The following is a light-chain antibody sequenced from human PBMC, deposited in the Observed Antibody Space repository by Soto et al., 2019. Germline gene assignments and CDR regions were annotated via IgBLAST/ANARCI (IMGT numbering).Light chain of an antibody. Sequence: QSALTQPRSVSGSPGQSVTISCTGTSSDVGGYNYVSWYQQHPGKAPKVIIYDVSKRPSGVPDRFSGSKSGNTASLTISGLQAEDESDYYCSSFAGSSTLVFGGGTKVTVL. CDR1: SSDVGGYNY. CDR2: DVS. J-gene: IGLJ2*01. CDR3: SSFAGSSTLV. V-gene: IGLV2-11*01.